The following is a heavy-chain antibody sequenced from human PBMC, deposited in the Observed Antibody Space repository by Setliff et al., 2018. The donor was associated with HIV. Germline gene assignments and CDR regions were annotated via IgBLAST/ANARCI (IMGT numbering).Heavy chain of an antibody. V-gene: IGHV1-18*04. CDR3: AIDVVGGWLRPMPDY. CDR1: GYPFTGYY. J-gene: IGHJ4*02. D-gene: IGHD2-2*01. CDR2: ISAYSGNT. Sequence: ASVKVSCKASGYPFTGYYLHWVRQAPGQGLEWMGWISAYSGNTNYAQKVKGRVTMTADTSADTAYMEMSGLRSDDTAVYYCAIDVVGGWLRPMPDYWGQGTLVTVSS.